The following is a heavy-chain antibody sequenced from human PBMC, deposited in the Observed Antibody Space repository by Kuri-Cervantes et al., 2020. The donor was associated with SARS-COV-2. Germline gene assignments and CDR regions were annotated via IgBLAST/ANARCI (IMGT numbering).Heavy chain of an antibody. CDR1: GYSISSGYY. Sequence: GSLRLSCTVSGYSISSGYYWGWIRQPPGKGLEWIGSIYYSGSTYYSPSLKSRVTISVDTSKNQFSLKLSSVTAAATAVYYCAREDLSVVVPAAFFDYWGQGTLVTVSS. CDR2: IYYSGST. J-gene: IGHJ4*02. V-gene: IGHV4-38-2*02. CDR3: AREDLSVVVPAAFFDY. D-gene: IGHD2-2*01.